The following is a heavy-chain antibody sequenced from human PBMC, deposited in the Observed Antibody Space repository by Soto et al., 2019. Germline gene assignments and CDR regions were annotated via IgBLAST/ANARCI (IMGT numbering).Heavy chain of an antibody. CDR2: IYYSGST. V-gene: IGHV4-31*03. CDR3: AREKKELYCGGDCYHYFDY. D-gene: IGHD2-21*02. J-gene: IGHJ4*02. Sequence: PSETLSLTCTVSGGSISIGGYYWSWILHHPGKGLEWIGYIYYSGSTYYNPSLKSRVTISVDTSKNQFSLKLSSVTAADTAVYYCAREKKELYCGGDCYHYFDYWGQGTLVTVSS. CDR1: GGSISIGGYY.